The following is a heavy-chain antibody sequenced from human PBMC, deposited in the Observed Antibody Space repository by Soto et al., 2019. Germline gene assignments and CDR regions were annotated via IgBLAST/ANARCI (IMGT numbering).Heavy chain of an antibody. Sequence: QVQLQESGPGLVKPAGSLSLTCAVSSDSISTSNWWSWVRQPPGKGLEWIAEIHHSGTTNYNPSLKSRVTISVDKSKNQFSLKLTSVPAADTAVYYCARGYYDILTGYYAFDYWGQGTLVTVSS. CDR1: SDSISTSNW. D-gene: IGHD3-9*01. J-gene: IGHJ4*02. V-gene: IGHV4-4*02. CDR2: IHHSGTT. CDR3: ARGYYDILTGYYAFDY.